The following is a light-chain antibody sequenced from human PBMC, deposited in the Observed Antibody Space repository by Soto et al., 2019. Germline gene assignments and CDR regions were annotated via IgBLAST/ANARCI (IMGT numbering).Light chain of an antibody. J-gene: IGKJ4*01. V-gene: IGKV3-15*01. CDR2: GVS. CDR1: QSVAGN. Sequence: EIVMTQSPATLSVSPGETATLSCRASQSVAGNLAWYQQKPGQPPRLRIYGVSTRATGVPARFSGSGSETDFSLTISSLQIEDFALYYCQQSNNWPPLTFGGGTKVEIK. CDR3: QQSNNWPPLT.